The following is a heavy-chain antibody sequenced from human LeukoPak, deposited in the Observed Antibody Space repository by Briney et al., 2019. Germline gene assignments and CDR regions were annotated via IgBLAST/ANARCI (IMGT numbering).Heavy chain of an antibody. J-gene: IGHJ3*02. CDR2: IIPIFGTA. Sequence: SVKVSCKASGGTFSSYAISWVRQAPGQGLEWMGGIIPIFGTANYAQKFQGGVTITTDESTSTAYMELSSLRSEGTAVYYCARGRGRAFDIWGQGTMVTVSS. CDR1: GGTFSSYA. CDR3: ARGRGRAFDI. V-gene: IGHV1-69*05.